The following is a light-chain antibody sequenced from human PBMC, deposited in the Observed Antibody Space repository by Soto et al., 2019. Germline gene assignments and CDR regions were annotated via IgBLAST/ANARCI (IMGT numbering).Light chain of an antibody. V-gene: IGLV2-8*01. CDR3: GSFAGPVWV. Sequence: QSVLTQPASVSGSPGQSITISCTGTSSDIGGYDHVSWYRQDPGKAPKVMIYEVTKRPSGVPDRFSGSKAGNTASLSVFGLQAEDEANYYCGSFAGPVWVFGGGTKLTVL. CDR1: SSDIGGYDH. J-gene: IGLJ3*02. CDR2: EVT.